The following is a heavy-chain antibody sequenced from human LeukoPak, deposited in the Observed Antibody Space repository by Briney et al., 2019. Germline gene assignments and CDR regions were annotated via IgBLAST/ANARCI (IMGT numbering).Heavy chain of an antibody. CDR2: IYYSGST. CDR3: AREANYGDFTYYYMDV. J-gene: IGHJ6*03. CDR1: GGSISSHY. Sequence: SETLSLTCTVSGGSISSHYWSWIRQPPGKGLEWIGYIYYSGSTNYNPSLKSRVTISVDTSKNQFSLKLSSVTAADTAVYYCAREANYGDFTYYYMDVWGKGTTVTVSS. V-gene: IGHV4-59*11. D-gene: IGHD4-17*01.